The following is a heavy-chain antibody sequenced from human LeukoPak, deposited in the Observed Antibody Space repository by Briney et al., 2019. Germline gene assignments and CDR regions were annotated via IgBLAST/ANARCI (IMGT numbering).Heavy chain of an antibody. J-gene: IGHJ2*01. CDR1: GGSISSHY. V-gene: IGHV4-4*07. CDR2: INTSGST. CDR3: ARDGYFDL. Sequence: PSETLSLTRTVSGGSISSHYWHWIRQPAGKGLEWIGRINTSGSTNYNPSLKSRVTMSVDTSNNQFSLKLSSVTAADTAVYYCARDGYFDLWGRGTLVTVSS.